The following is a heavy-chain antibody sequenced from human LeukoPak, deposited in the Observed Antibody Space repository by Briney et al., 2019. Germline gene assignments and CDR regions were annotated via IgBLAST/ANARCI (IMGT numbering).Heavy chain of an antibody. CDR1: GGTFSSYA. Sequence: SVKVSCKASGGTFSSYAISWVRQAPGQGLEWMGGTIPMFGTANYAQKFQGRVTITTDESTSTAYMELSSLGSEDTAMYYCARVFARGGEISGSYYYYWGQGTLVTVSS. J-gene: IGHJ4*02. CDR3: ARVFARGGEISGSYYYY. CDR2: TIPMFGTA. V-gene: IGHV1-69*05. D-gene: IGHD1-26*01.